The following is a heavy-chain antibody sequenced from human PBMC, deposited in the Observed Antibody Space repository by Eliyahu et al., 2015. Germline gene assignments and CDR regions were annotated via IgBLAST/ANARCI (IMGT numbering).Heavy chain of an antibody. CDR3: ARDPGLPGIAAAGTFRGDWFDP. CDR2: ISAYNGNT. V-gene: IGHV1-18*01. Sequence: QVQLVQSGAEVKKPXASVXVSXKASGYTFTSXXXSWVRQAPGQGLEWMGWISAYNGNTNXAQKLQGRVTMTTDTSTSTAYMELRSLRSDDTAVYYCARDPGLPGIAAAGTFRGDWFDPWGQGTLVTVSS. D-gene: IGHD6-13*01. J-gene: IGHJ5*02. CDR1: GYTFTSXX.